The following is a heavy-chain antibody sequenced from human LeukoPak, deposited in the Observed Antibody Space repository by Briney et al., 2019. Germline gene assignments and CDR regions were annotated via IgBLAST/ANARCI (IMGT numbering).Heavy chain of an antibody. CDR2: INHSGSS. V-gene: IGHV4-34*01. CDR3: ASTERCSTTCPLDY. CDR1: GGSISGYY. D-gene: IGHD2-2*01. Sequence: SETLSLTCTVSGGSISGYYWSWIRQPPGKGLEWIGEINHSGSSNYNPSLKSRVTISLDTSKKQFSLKLRSVTAADTAVYYCASTERCSTTCPLDYWGQGTLVTVSS. J-gene: IGHJ4*02.